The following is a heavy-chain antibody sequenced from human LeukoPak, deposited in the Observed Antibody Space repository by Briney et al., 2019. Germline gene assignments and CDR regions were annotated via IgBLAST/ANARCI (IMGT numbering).Heavy chain of an antibody. CDR2: ISHSGST. V-gene: IGHV4-34*01. CDR3: ARGELGISAFDI. D-gene: IGHD7-27*01. J-gene: IGHJ3*02. Sequence: SETLSLTCAVYGGSFSGYYWSWIRQPPGKGLKWIGEISHSGSTNYHPSLKSRVTISLDTSKNQFSLKLRSVTAADTAVYYCARGELGISAFDIWGQGTMVTVSS. CDR1: GGSFSGYY.